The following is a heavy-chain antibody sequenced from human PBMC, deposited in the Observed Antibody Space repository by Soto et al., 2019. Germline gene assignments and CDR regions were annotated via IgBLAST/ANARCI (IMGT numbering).Heavy chain of an antibody. CDR1: GYTFTAYY. CDR2: INPNGGGT. J-gene: IGHJ4*02. CDR3: ARAVHTMIQGVRFRVDQ. D-gene: IGHD3-10*01. V-gene: IGHV1-2*02. Sequence: QVQLVQSGAEMKKPGASVKVSCEASGYTFTAYYIHWVRQAPGQGLEWMGWINPNGGGTKYAQKFQGRVTMTRDTSINTAYMELTRRTSDDTAVYYCARAVHTMIQGVRFRVDQWGQGTLVTVSS.